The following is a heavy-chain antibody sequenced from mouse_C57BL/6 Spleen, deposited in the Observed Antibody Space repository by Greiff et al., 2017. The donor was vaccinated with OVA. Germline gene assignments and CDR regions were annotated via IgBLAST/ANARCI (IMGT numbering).Heavy chain of an antibody. J-gene: IGHJ3*01. V-gene: IGHV1-52*01. CDR1: GYTFTSYW. CDR2: IDPPDSET. D-gene: IGHD1-1*01. Sequence: QVQLQQPGAELVRPGSSVKLSCKASGYTFTSYWMHWVKQRPIQGLEWIGNIDPPDSETHYNQKFKDKATLTVDKSSSTAYMQLSSLTSEDSAVYYCAREVYYGSSYVGFAYWGQGTLVTVSA. CDR3: AREVYYGSSYVGFAY.